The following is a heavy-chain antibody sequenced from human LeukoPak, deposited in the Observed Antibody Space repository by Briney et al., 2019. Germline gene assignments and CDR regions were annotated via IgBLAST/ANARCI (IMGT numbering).Heavy chain of an antibody. CDR2: IKQDGSEK. Sequence: SCKASGCTFTGYYIHWVRQAPGQGLEWVANIKQDGSEKYYVDSVKGRFTISRDNAKNSLYLQMNSLRAEDTAVYYCARDRTYYYDSSGYGNFDYWGQGTLVTVSS. J-gene: IGHJ4*02. CDR3: ARDRTYYYDSSGYGNFDY. CDR1: GCTFTGYY. V-gene: IGHV3-7*04. D-gene: IGHD3-22*01.